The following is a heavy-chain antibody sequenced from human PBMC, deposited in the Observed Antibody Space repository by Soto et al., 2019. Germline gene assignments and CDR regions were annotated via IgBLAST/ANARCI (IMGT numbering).Heavy chain of an antibody. CDR2: ISSSSTI. CDR1: GFTFSSNS. Sequence: EVQLVESGGGLVQPGGSLRLSCAASGFTFSSNSMNWVRQAPGKGLEWVSYISSSSTIYYADSVKGRFTISRYNAKNSLYLQMNSLRDEDTAVYYCARENDDFWSGYYKGEIDYWGQGTLVTVSS. D-gene: IGHD3-3*01. CDR3: ARENDDFWSGYYKGEIDY. J-gene: IGHJ4*02. V-gene: IGHV3-48*02.